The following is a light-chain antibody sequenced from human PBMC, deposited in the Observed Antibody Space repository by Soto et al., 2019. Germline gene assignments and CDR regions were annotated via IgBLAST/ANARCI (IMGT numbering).Light chain of an antibody. CDR2: KAS. V-gene: IGKV1-5*03. CDR1: QSISSW. CDR3: QQYNNYPWT. Sequence: DIQMIQSPSTLSASVGDRVTITCRASQSISSWLAWYQQKPGKAPKLLIYKASSLESGVPSRSSGSGSGTEFTLTISSLQPDDFATYYCQQYNNYPWTFGQGTKVDIK. J-gene: IGKJ1*01.